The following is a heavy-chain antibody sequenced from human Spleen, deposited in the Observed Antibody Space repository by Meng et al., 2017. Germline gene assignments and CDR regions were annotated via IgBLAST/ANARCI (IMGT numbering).Heavy chain of an antibody. V-gene: IGHV1-2*06. CDR2: INPKSGDT. CDR3: ARDEDISAAGKLFGDY. J-gene: IGHJ4*02. Sequence: ASVKVSCKASGYTFAAYWIQWVRQAPGQGLEWMGRINPKSGDTHYAQRFQGRVTMTGDTSISTAYMELSGLRSDDTAMYYCARDEDISAAGKLFGDYWGQGTLVT. CDR1: GYTFAAYW. D-gene: IGHD6-13*01.